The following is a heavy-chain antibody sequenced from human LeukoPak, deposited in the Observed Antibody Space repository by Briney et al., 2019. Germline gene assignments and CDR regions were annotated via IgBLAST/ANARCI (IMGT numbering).Heavy chain of an antibody. D-gene: IGHD4-23*01. CDR3: ARTTTVVTPFDY. J-gene: IGHJ4*02. CDR2: ISYDGSNK. V-gene: IGHV3-30-3*01. Sequence: PGRSLRLSCAASGFTFSSYAMHWVRQAPGKGLEWVAVISYDGSNKYYADSVKGRFTISRDNSKNTLYLQMNSLRAEDTAVYYCARTTTVVTPFDYWGQGTLVTVSS. CDR1: GFTFSSYA.